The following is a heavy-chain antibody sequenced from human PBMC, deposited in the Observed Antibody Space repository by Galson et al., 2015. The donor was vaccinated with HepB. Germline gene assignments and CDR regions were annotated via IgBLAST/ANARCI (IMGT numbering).Heavy chain of an antibody. V-gene: IGHV3-30-3*01. J-gene: IGHJ4*02. Sequence: SLRLSCAASGFTFSSSAMHWVRQAPRKRLEWVSGISYDGSKKNYADSVRGRFTISRDNSKNTLYLQMNSPRAEDTAVYYCARGLGDFSGYSFDYWGQGTLVTVSS. CDR2: ISYDGSKK. D-gene: IGHD3-22*01. CDR3: ARGLGDFSGYSFDY. CDR1: GFTFSSSA.